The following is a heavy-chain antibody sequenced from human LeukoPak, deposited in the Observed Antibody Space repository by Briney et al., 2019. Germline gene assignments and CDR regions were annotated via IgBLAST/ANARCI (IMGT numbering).Heavy chain of an antibody. D-gene: IGHD3-10*02. CDR3: TRGMLRQPPDY. J-gene: IGHJ4*02. Sequence: PGGSLRLSCAASEFSFSITWMHWVRQPPGQGLVWVARITSDGTSTSYAESVKGRFTISRDNSKNTLYLQMNSLRVEDTAIYYCTRGMLRQPPDYWGQGMLVTVSS. CDR1: EFSFSITW. CDR2: ITSDGTST. V-gene: IGHV3-74*03.